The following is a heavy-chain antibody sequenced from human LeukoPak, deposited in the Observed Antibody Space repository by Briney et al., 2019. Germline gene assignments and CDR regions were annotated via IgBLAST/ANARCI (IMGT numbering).Heavy chain of an antibody. CDR3: VQGGQRYEFSRFAS. CDR1: GFTYSDSA. D-gene: IGHD3-3*01. V-gene: IGHV3-23*01. J-gene: IGHJ5*01. Sequence: PGESLRLSRAVSGFTYSDSAKHWVRQAPGKGLEWVSSISGSGGITYYADSVKGRWTISKDNSKNTVFLQMNSLRAEDTAFYFCVQGGQRYEFSRFASWAQGTLVTVSS. CDR2: ISGSGGIT.